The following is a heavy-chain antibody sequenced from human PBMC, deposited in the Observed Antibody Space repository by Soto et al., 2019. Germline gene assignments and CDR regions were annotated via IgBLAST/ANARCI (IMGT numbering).Heavy chain of an antibody. CDR1: GFTFSSYA. CDR2: ISGSGGST. D-gene: IGHD3-9*01. CDR3: AKDGPPKYYDILTGYYDYFDY. Sequence: PGGSLSLSCAASGFTFSSYAMSWVRQAPGKGLEWVSAISGSGGSTYYADSVKGRFTISRDNSKNTLYLQMNSLRAEDTAVYYCAKDGPPKYYDILTGYYDYFDYWGQGTLVTVSS. J-gene: IGHJ4*02. V-gene: IGHV3-23*01.